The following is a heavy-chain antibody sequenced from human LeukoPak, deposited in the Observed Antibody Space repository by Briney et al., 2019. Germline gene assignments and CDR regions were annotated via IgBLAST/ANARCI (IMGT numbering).Heavy chain of an antibody. V-gene: IGHV3-21*01. CDR1: GFTFSSYS. D-gene: IGHD3-22*01. CDR3: ARLVVVDIWWFDP. CDR2: ISSSSSYI. J-gene: IGHJ5*02. Sequence: GGSLRLSCAASGFTFSSYSMNWVRQAPGKGLEWVSSISSSSSYIYYADSVKGRFTISRDNAKNSLYLQMNSLRAEDTAVYYCARLVVVDIWWFDPWGQGTLVTVSS.